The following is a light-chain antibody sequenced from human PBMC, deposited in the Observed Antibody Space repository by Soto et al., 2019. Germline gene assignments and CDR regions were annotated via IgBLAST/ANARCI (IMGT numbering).Light chain of an antibody. V-gene: IGKV1-27*01. J-gene: IGKJ3*01. CDR1: QGISNY. CDR3: QKYNSAPPFT. Sequence: EIQMTQSPSSLSASVGDRVTIACRASQGISNYLAWYQQKPGKVPKLLIYAASTLQSGVPSRFSGSGSGTDFTLTISSVLPEDVATDYSQKYNSAPPFTFGPGTKVDIK. CDR2: AAS.